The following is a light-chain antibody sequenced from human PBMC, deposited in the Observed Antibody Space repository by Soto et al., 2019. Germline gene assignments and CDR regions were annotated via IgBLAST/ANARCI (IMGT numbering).Light chain of an antibody. CDR2: GAS. V-gene: IGKV3-20*01. J-gene: IGKJ3*01. CDR1: QSVSSSY. CDR3: QQYGSFPFT. Sequence: DIVLTQSPGTLSLSPGERATLSCRASQSVSSSYFAWYQQKPGQAHRLLIYGASSRATGIPDRFSGSGSGTDFTLTISRLEPEDFAVYYCQQYGSFPFTFGAGTKVDIK.